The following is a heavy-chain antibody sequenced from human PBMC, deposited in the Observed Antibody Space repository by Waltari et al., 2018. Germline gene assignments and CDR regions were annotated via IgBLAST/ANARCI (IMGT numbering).Heavy chain of an antibody. CDR1: GYTFTGYY. CDR2: INPNSGGT. D-gene: IGHD1-26*01. CDR3: ARAFLVGAIPTTLYFDP. V-gene: IGHV1-2*06. J-gene: IGHJ5*02. Sequence: QVQLVQSRADLKKPGASVKVFCKASGYTFTGYYMHWLRQPPGQGLEWMGRINPNSGGTNYAQKFQGRVTMTRDTSISTAYMELSRLRSDDTAVYYCARAFLVGAIPTTLYFDPWGQGTLVTVSS.